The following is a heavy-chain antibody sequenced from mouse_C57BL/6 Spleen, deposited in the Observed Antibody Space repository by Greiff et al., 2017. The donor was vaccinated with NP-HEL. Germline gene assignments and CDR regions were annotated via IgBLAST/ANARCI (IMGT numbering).Heavy chain of an antibody. D-gene: IGHD2-1*01. CDR1: GYTFTSYG. CDR3: ARSRGNYEGYAMDY. V-gene: IGHV1-81*01. J-gene: IGHJ4*01. Sequence: QVQLQQSGAELARPGASVKLSCKASGYTFTSYGISWVKQRTGQGLEWIGEIYPRSGNTYYNEKFKGKATLTADKSSSTAYMELRSLTSEDSAVYFCARSRGNYEGYAMDYWGQGTSVTVSS. CDR2: IYPRSGNT.